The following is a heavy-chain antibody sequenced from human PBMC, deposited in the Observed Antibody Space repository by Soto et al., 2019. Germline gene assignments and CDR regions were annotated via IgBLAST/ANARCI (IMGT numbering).Heavy chain of an antibody. J-gene: IGHJ4*02. CDR3: ARVAQPVLRPEFLVDD. CDR1: GFTFSSYS. CDR2: IGRGSSYV. V-gene: IGHV3-21*06. Sequence: EVQLVESGGGLVKPGGSLTLSCAASGFTFSSYSMNWVRQAPGKGLEWVSSIGRGSSYVFYADSVRGRFTISRDDTKNSLHQQMNSMGVEDTALYYWARVAQPVLRPEFLVDDWGQGTLVTVSS. D-gene: IGHD3-3*01.